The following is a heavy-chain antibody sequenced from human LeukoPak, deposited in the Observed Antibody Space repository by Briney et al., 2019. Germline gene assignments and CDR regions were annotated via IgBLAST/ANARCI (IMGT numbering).Heavy chain of an antibody. CDR2: IYYSGST. Sequence: PSETLSLTCTVSGGSISSYYRSWIRQPPGKGLEWIGYIYYSGSTNYNPSLKSRVTISVDTSKNQFSLKLSSVTAADTAVYYCARVASGSYYPWFDPWGQGTLVTVSS. J-gene: IGHJ5*02. V-gene: IGHV4-59*01. D-gene: IGHD1-26*01. CDR3: ARVASGSYYPWFDP. CDR1: GGSISSYY.